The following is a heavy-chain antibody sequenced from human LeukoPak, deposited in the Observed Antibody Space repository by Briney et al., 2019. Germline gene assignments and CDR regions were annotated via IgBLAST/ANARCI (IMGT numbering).Heavy chain of an antibody. D-gene: IGHD3-22*01. CDR2: IYYSGST. Sequence: SETLSLTCTVPGGSISSYYWSWIRQPPGKGLEWIGYIYYSGSTNYNPSLKSRVTISVDTSKNQFSLKLSSVTAADTAVYYCARRRYYDGSGYLEWGQGTLLSVSS. CDR1: GGSISSYY. CDR3: ARRRYYDGSGYLE. V-gene: IGHV4-59*01. J-gene: IGHJ1*01.